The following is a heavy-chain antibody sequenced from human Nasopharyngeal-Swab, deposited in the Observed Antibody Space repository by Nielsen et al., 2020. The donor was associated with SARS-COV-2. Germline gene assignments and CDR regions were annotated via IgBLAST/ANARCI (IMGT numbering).Heavy chain of an antibody. CDR2: ISGSGGST. CDR3: AKAPAAYYDILIGYYYYGMDV. CDR1: GFTFSNYA. Sequence: GASLKISCAASGFTFSNYAMSWVRQAPGKGLEWVSAISGSGGSTYYADSVKGRFTISRDNSKNTLYLQMNSLRAEDTAVYYCAKAPAAYYDILIGYYYYGMDVWGQGTTVTVSS. V-gene: IGHV3-23*01. J-gene: IGHJ6*02. D-gene: IGHD3-9*01.